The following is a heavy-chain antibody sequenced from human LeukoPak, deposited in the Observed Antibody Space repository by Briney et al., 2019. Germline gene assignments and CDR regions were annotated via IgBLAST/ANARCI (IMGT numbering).Heavy chain of an antibody. CDR3: AKPWAITTKQSNYYMDV. CDR2: INHSGST. Sequence: SETLSLTCAVYGGSFSGYYWSWIRQPPGKGLEWIGEINHSGSTNYNPSLKSRVTISVDTSKNQFSLKLSSVTAADTAVYYCAKPWAITTKQSNYYMDVWGKGTTVTVSS. J-gene: IGHJ6*03. CDR1: GGSFSGYY. V-gene: IGHV4-34*01. D-gene: IGHD3-22*01.